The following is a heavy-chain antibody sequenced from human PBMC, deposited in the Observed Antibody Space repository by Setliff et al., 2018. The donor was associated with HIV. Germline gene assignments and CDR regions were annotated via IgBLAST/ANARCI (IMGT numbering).Heavy chain of an antibody. Sequence: GGSLRLSCAASGFMFSNYAMTWVRQAPGKGLEWVASISGTAYNTYYADSVKGRSTISRDNSKNTLYLQIDNLGAEDTAVYYCARDPRSGWYLGFFDYWGQGTLVTVSS. CDR1: GFMFSNYA. V-gene: IGHV3-23*01. D-gene: IGHD6-19*01. CDR3: ARDPRSGWYLGFFDY. J-gene: IGHJ4*02. CDR2: ISGTAYNT.